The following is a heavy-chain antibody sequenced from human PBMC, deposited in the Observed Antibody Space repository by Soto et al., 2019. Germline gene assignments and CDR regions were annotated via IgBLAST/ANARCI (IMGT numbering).Heavy chain of an antibody. V-gene: IGHV4-30-4*01. CDR3: ARPLYAHWAFGI. J-gene: IGHJ3*02. D-gene: IGHD2-2*01. CDR2: IYYSGSA. Sequence: QVKLQESGPRLVKPSQTLSLTCTVSGAPISSGDYYWYWVRQAPGKGLEWVGYIYYSGSAYYNPSLGSRATLSVDTSRNQFFLSVTSVTAADTAVYYCARPLYAHWAFGIWGQGKLVTVSS. CDR1: GAPISSGDYY.